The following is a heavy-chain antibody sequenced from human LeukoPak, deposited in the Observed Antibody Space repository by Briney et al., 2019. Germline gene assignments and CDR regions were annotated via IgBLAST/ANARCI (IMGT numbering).Heavy chain of an antibody. D-gene: IGHD6-13*01. CDR3: ARMYSSSWTQYAFDI. J-gene: IGHJ3*02. CDR1: GYTFTSYD. Sequence: GASVKVSCKASGYTFTSYDINWVRQATGQGLEWMGWMNPNSGSTGYAQKFQGRVTMTRNTSISTAYMELSSLRSEDTAVYYCARMYSSSWTQYAFDIWGQGTMVTVSS. CDR2: MNPNSGST. V-gene: IGHV1-8*01.